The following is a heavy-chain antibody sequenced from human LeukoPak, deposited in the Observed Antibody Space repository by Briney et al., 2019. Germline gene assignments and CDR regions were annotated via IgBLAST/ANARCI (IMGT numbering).Heavy chain of an antibody. CDR1: GFTFTSSA. J-gene: IGHJ4*02. D-gene: IGHD6-13*01. CDR3: ARAVIAAAGYYFDY. CDR2: IVVGSGNT. Sequence: SVKVSCKASGFTFTSSAVQWVRQARGQRLEWIGWIVVGSGNTNYAQKFQGRVTITTDESTSTAYMELSSLRSEDTAVYYCARAVIAAAGYYFDYWGQGTLVTVSS. V-gene: IGHV1-58*01.